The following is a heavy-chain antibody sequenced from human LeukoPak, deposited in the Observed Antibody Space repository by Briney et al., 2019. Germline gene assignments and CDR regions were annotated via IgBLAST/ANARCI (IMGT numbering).Heavy chain of an antibody. D-gene: IGHD6-19*01. Sequence: ASVKVSCKASGYTFTGYYMHWVRQAPGQGLEWMGWINPNSGGTNYAQKFQGRVTMTRDTSISTAYMELSRLRSDDTAVYYCARNGPPTHSGWYDVDYWGQGTLVTVSS. CDR2: INPNSGGT. V-gene: IGHV1-2*02. CDR3: ARNGPPTHSGWYDVDY. J-gene: IGHJ4*02. CDR1: GYTFTGYY.